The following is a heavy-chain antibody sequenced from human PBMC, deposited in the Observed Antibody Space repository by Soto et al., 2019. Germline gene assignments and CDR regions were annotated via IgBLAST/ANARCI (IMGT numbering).Heavy chain of an antibody. CDR1: GFKFGDYE. Sequence: LSLSCAASGFKFGDYEMNWVRQAPGKGLEWIAHISFSGSTIYYADSVKGRFSISRDNSHNLLYLQLSGLRADDSAVYYCTRGAGFFYGVDVWGQGTTVTVSS. CDR2: ISFSGSTI. D-gene: IGHD3-10*01. J-gene: IGHJ6*02. CDR3: TRGAGFFYGVDV. V-gene: IGHV3-48*03.